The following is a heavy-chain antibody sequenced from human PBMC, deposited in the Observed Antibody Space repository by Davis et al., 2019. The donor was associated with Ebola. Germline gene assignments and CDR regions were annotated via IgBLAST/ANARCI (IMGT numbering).Heavy chain of an antibody. CDR2: INHSGST. CDR1: GGSFSGYY. CDR3: ARHSAVDTAMVYNYFDY. V-gene: IGHV4-34*01. Sequence: SETLSLTCVVYGGSFSGYYWSWIRQPPGKGLEWIGEINHSGSTNYNPSLKSRVTISVDTSKNQFSLKLSSVTAADTAVYYCARHSAVDTAMVYNYFDYWGQGTLVTVSS. D-gene: IGHD5-18*01. J-gene: IGHJ4*02.